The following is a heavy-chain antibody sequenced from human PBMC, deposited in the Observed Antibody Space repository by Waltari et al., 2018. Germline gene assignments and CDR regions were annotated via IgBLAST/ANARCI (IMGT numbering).Heavy chain of an antibody. CDR1: GGSISSSSYY. CDR3: ARRKVTMVRGTRGHFDY. Sequence: QLQLQESGPGLVKPSETLSLTCTVSGGSISSSSYYWGWIRQPPGKGLEWIGSIYYSGSTYYNPSLKSRVTISVDTSKNQFSLKLSSVTAADTAVYYCARRKVTMVRGTRGHFDYWGQGTLVTVSS. J-gene: IGHJ4*02. CDR2: IYYSGST. V-gene: IGHV4-39*01. D-gene: IGHD3-10*01.